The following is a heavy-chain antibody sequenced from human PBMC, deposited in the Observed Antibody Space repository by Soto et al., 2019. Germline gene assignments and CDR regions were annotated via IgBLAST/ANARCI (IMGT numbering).Heavy chain of an antibody. V-gene: IGHV5-51*01. Sequence: GESLKISCNGSGYSFTRYWIGWVRDMPGKGLEWMGIIYPGDSATRYSPSFQGQVTISADKSISTAYLQWSSLKASDTAMYYCARHGNSYSGYDYNWFDPWGQGSLVTVSS. D-gene: IGHD5-12*01. J-gene: IGHJ5*02. CDR2: IYPGDSAT. CDR1: GYSFTRYW. CDR3: ARHGNSYSGYDYNWFDP.